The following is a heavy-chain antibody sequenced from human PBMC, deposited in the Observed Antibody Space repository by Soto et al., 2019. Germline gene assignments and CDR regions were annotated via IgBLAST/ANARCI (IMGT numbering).Heavy chain of an antibody. J-gene: IGHJ6*02. V-gene: IGHV4-4*02. CDR3: ARAQYYDSSGYYYYYYYGMDV. CDR2: IYHSGST. CDR1: GGSISSSNW. Sequence: KPSETLSLTCAVSGGSISSSNWWSWVRQPPGKGLEWIGEIYHSGSTNYNPSLKSRVTISVDKSKNQFSLKLSSVTAADTAVYYCARAQYYDSSGYYYYYYYGMDVWGQGTTVTVSS. D-gene: IGHD3-22*01.